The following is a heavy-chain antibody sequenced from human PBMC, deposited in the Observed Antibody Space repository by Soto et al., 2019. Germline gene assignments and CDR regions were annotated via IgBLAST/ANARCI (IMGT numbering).Heavy chain of an antibody. CDR2: INSNGGNT. CDR1: GFTFSSYA. Sequence: PGGSLRLSCLASGFTFSSYAMHWVRQAPGKGLEYVSGINSNGGNTYYADSVKDRFTIYRDNSKNTLYLQMNSLRAEDTAVYFCVKEIGGGNYYFSGMDVWGQGTAVTVSS. D-gene: IGHD2-21*01. J-gene: IGHJ6*02. CDR3: VKEIGGGNYYFSGMDV. V-gene: IGHV3-64D*06.